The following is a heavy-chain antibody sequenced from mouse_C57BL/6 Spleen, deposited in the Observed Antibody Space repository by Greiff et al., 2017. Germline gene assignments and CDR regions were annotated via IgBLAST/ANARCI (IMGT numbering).Heavy chain of an antibody. CDR1: GFTFSDYY. D-gene: IGHD2-1*01. Sequence: EVKLMESEGGLVQPGSSMKLSCTASGFTFSDYYMAWVRQVPEKGLEWVANINYDGSSTYYLDSLKSRFIISRDNAKNILYLQMSSLKSEDTATYYCARAIYYGNYRAMDYWGQGTSVTVSS. V-gene: IGHV5-16*01. J-gene: IGHJ4*01. CDR3: ARAIYYGNYRAMDY. CDR2: INYDGSST.